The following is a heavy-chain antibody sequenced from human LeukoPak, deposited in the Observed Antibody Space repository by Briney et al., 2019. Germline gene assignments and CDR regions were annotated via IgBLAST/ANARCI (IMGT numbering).Heavy chain of an antibody. D-gene: IGHD2-2*01. Sequence: ASVKVSCKASGYTFTSYGSSWVRQAPGQGLGWMGWISAYNGYTNYAQKLQGRVTMTTDTCTSTAYMELRSLRSDDTAVYYCARVGGSPLVVPAAMFDYYRDVWGKGTTVTISS. J-gene: IGHJ6*03. V-gene: IGHV1-18*01. CDR1: GYTFTSYG. CDR3: ARVGGSPLVVPAAMFDYYRDV. CDR2: ISAYNGYT.